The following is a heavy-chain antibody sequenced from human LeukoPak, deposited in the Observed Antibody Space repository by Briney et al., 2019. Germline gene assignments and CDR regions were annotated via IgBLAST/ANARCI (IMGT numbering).Heavy chain of an antibody. V-gene: IGHV3-33*06. CDR3: AKDHEEGAVDY. CDR1: GFTFSSYG. Sequence: GGSLRLSCAASGFTFSSYGMHWVRQAPGKGLEWVAVIWYDGSNKYYADSVKGRFTISRDNSKNTLYLQMNSLRAEDTAVYYCAKDHEEGAVDYWGQGTLVTVPS. J-gene: IGHJ4*02. D-gene: IGHD3-16*01. CDR2: IWYDGSNK.